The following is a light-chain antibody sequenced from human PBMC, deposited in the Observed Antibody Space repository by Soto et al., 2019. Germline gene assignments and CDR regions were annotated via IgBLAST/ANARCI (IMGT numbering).Light chain of an antibody. CDR1: QRVSSN. CDR2: GAS. J-gene: IGKJ2*01. CDR3: QQYNNWPPYT. V-gene: IGKV3-15*01. Sequence: EIVMTQSPLTLSVSPGERATLSCRASQRVSSNVAWYQQKPGQAPRLLIYGASTRATGIPARFSGSWSETEFTLTISSLQSEDFAVYYCQQYNNWPPYTFGQGTKVDIK.